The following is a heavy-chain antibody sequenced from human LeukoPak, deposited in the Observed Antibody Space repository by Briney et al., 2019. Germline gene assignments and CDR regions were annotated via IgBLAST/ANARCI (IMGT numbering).Heavy chain of an antibody. CDR3: ARDAILNNYYYYYMDV. D-gene: IGHD2-2*02. CDR2: IIPIFGTA. V-gene: IGHV1-69*13. J-gene: IGHJ6*03. CDR1: GYTFTSYY. Sequence: ASVKVSCKASGYTFTSYYMHWVRQAPGQGLEWMGGIIPIFGTANYAQKFQGRVTITADESTSTAYMELSSLRSEDTAVYYCARDAILNNYYYYYMDVWGKGTTVTISS.